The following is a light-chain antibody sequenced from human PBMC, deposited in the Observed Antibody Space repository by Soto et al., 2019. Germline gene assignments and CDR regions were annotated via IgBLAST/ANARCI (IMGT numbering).Light chain of an antibody. CDR3: CSYAGSYSYV. V-gene: IGLV2-11*01. CDR1: SSDVGGYNY. J-gene: IGLJ1*01. CDR2: DVT. Sequence: QSALTQPRSVSGSPGQSVAISCTGTSSDVGGYNYVSWYQQHPGKAPKLIIYDVTKRPSGLPDRFSGSSSGNTASLTISGLQAEDEADYFCCSYAGSYSYVFGTGTKLTVL.